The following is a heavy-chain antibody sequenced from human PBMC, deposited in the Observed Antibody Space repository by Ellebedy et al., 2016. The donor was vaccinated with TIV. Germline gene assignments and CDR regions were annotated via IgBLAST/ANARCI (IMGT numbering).Heavy chain of an antibody. CDR3: ARDSGSGAMTSSLYFDY. D-gene: IGHD2-2*01. CDR2: ISSSSNYI. Sequence: GESLKISCAASGFTFSSYSINWVRQAPGKGLEWVSSISSSSNYIYYADSVKGRFTISRDNAKNSLCLQMNSLRAEDTAVYYCARDSGSGAMTSSLYFDYWGQGTLVTVSS. J-gene: IGHJ4*02. CDR1: GFTFSSYS. V-gene: IGHV3-21*01.